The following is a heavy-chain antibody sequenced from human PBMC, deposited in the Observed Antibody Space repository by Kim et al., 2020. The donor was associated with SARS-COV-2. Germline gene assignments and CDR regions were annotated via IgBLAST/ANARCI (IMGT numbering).Heavy chain of an antibody. V-gene: IGHV3-9*01. CDR3: AKVPGLMYADAFDI. D-gene: IGHD2-8*01. CDR1: GFTFDDYA. CDR2: ISWNSGSI. Sequence: GGSLRLSCAASGFTFDDYAMHWVRQAPGKGLEWVSGISWNSGSICYADSVKGRFTISRDNAKNSLYLQMNSLRAEDTALYYCAKVPGLMYADAFDIWGQGTMVTVSS. J-gene: IGHJ3*02.